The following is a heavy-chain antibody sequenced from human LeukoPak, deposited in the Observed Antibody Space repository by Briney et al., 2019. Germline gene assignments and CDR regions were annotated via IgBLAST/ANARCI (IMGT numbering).Heavy chain of an antibody. V-gene: IGHV3-7*01. CDR2: IKQDGSEK. Sequence: GGSLRLSCAASGFIFSSYWMSWVRQAPGKGLEWVANIKQDGSEKYYVDSVKGRFTISRDNAKNSLYLQMNSLRAEDTAVYYCVSEIAVAGNEVIVGFDCWGQGTLVTVSS. CDR1: GFIFSSYW. D-gene: IGHD6-19*01. CDR3: VSEIAVAGNEVIVGFDC. J-gene: IGHJ4*02.